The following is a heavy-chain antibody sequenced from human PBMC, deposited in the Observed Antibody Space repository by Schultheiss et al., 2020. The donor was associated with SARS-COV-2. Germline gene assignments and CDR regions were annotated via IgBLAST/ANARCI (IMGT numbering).Heavy chain of an antibody. V-gene: IGHV3-33*01. Sequence: GESLKISCAASGFTFSIYDMHWVRQAPGKGLEWVAVIWYDGSNKYYADSVKGRFTISRDNSKNTLYLQMDSLRDEDTAVYYCARALSRGGPIDPWGQGTLVTVSS. CDR3: ARALSRGGPIDP. CDR1: GFTFSIYD. CDR2: IWYDGSNK. J-gene: IGHJ5*02. D-gene: IGHD2/OR15-2a*01.